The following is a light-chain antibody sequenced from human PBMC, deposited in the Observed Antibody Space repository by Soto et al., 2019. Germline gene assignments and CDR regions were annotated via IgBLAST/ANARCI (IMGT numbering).Light chain of an antibody. J-gene: IGKJ4*01. CDR3: QQRSSWPLA. Sequence: EIVLTQSPVTLSLFPGERATLSCRASQSVSSYLVWYQQKPGQAPRLLIYDASNRVTGIPARFSGSGSGTDFTLTISSLEPEDFAVYYCQQRSSWPLAFGGGTKVEIK. CDR1: QSVSSY. CDR2: DAS. V-gene: IGKV3-11*01.